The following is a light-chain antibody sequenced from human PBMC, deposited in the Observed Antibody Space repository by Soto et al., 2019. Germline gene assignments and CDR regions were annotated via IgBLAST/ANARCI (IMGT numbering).Light chain of an antibody. CDR3: QQSYRNPRT. Sequence: DIQMTQSPSFLSASAGDRVTIFCRASQSISNFLHWYQQKPGKAPKLLIYAASKLESGVPSRFGGSGSGTDSTLTISSLQPEDFATYYCQQSYRNPRTFGLGTKVDIK. V-gene: IGKV1-39*01. CDR2: AAS. CDR1: QSISNF. J-gene: IGKJ1*01.